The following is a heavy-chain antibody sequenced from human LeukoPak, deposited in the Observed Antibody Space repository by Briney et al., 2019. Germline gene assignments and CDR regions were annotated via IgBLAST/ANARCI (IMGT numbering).Heavy chain of an antibody. CDR1: GYTFTSYG. J-gene: IGHJ4*02. D-gene: IGHD4-17*01. Sequence: GASVKVSCKASGYTFTSYGISWVRQAPGQGLEWMGRIIPILGIANYAQKFQGRVTITADKSTSTAYMELSSLRSEDTAVYYCASIDSDGDQRRGLIDYWGQGTLVTVSS. CDR3: ASIDSDGDQRRGLIDY. V-gene: IGHV1-69*04. CDR2: IIPILGIA.